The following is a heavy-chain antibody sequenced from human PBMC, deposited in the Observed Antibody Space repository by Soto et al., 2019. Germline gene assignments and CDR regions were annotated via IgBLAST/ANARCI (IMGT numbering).Heavy chain of an antibody. J-gene: IGHJ6*02. Sequence: ASVKVSCKASGYTFTSYYMHWVRQAPGQGLEWMGIINPSGGSTSYAQKFQGRVTMTRDTSTSTVYIELSSLRSEDTAVYYCARFLQPGIAAAGSYYYYYGMDVWGQGTTVTVSS. CDR3: ARFLQPGIAAAGSYYYYYGMDV. D-gene: IGHD6-13*01. CDR1: GYTFTSYY. CDR2: INPSGGST. V-gene: IGHV1-46*01.